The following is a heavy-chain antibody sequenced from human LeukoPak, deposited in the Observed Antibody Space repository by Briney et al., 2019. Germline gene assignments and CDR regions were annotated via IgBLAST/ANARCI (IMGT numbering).Heavy chain of an antibody. D-gene: IGHD3-10*01. CDR2: ISRSGDTI. J-gene: IGHJ4*02. Sequence: GGSLRLSCAASGFTFSRYEMNWVRQAPGKGLEWVSYISRSGDTIYFADSVRGRFTISRDNAKNSLYLQMSSLRAEDTAVYYCARDYASDYWGQGTLVTVSS. CDR3: ARDYASDY. CDR1: GFTFSRYE. V-gene: IGHV3-48*03.